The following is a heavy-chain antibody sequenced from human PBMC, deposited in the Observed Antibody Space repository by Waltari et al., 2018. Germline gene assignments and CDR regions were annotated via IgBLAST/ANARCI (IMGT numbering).Heavy chain of an antibody. D-gene: IGHD1-1*01. Sequence: QVQLVQSGAEVKKPGSSVKVSCKASGGTFSSYATRWVRRAPGHGLEWMGRIIPILGIANYAQKFQGRVTITADKSTSTAYMELSSLRSEDTAVYYCARPNVWDNWNDFGKNHYYYYGMDVWGQGTTVTVSS. CDR2: IIPILGIA. V-gene: IGHV1-69*09. CDR3: ARPNVWDNWNDFGKNHYYYYGMDV. CDR1: GGTFSSYA. J-gene: IGHJ6*02.